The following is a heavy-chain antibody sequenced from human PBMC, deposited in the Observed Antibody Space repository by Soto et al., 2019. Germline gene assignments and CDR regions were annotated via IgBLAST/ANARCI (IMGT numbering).Heavy chain of an antibody. J-gene: IGHJ4*02. CDR2: ISSSSSTI. D-gene: IGHD2-15*01. Sequence: EVQLVESGGGLVQPGGSLRLSCAASGFTFSSYSMNWVRQAPGKGLEWVSYISSSSSTIYYADSVKGRFTISRDNAKNSLYLQMNSLRDEDTAVYYCARDFSYCSGGSCYSVWGQGTLVTVSS. CDR1: GFTFSSYS. CDR3: ARDFSYCSGGSCYSV. V-gene: IGHV3-48*02.